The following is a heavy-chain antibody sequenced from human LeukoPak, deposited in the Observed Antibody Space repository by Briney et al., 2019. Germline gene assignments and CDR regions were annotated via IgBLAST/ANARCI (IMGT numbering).Heavy chain of an antibody. CDR2: IYTGGST. CDR1: GFTVSTNY. V-gene: IGHV3-53*01. CDR3: ARGRTRSFDY. J-gene: IGHJ4*02. Sequence: GGSLRLSCAASGFTVSTNYMSWVRQAPGKGLEWVSVIYTGGSTYYADSVKGRFTISRDNSKNTLYLQMNSLRADETAVYYCARGRTRSFDYWGQGTLVTVSS. D-gene: IGHD3/OR15-3a*01.